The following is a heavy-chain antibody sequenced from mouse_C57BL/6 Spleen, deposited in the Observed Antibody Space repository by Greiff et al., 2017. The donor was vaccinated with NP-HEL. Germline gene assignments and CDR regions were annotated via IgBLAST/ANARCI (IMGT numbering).Heavy chain of an antibody. CDR2: ISSGSSTI. D-gene: IGHD2-4*01. V-gene: IGHV5-17*01. J-gene: IGHJ4*01. CDR3: ERKTYYDYGTRGYAMDY. Sequence: EVQRVESGGGLVKPGGSLKLSCAASGFTFSDYGMPWVRQAPEKGLEWVAYISSGSSTIYYADTVKGRFTISRDNAKNTLFLQMTSLRSEDTAMYYCERKTYYDYGTRGYAMDYWGQGTSVTVSS. CDR1: GFTFSDYG.